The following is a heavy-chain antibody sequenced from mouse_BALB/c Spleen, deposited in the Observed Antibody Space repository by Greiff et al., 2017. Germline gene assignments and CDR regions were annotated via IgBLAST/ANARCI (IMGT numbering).Heavy chain of an antibody. D-gene: IGHD1-1*01. V-gene: IGHV5-12-2*01. J-gene: IGHJ2*01. CDR2: ISNGGGST. CDR1: GFTFSSYT. CDR3: ARHVGVVADYFDY. Sequence: EVKVVESGGGLVQPGGSLKLSCAASGFTFSSYTMSWVRQTPEKRLEWVAYISNGGGSTYYPDTVKGRFTISRDNAKNTLYLQMSSLKSEDTAMYYCARHVGVVADYFDYWGQGTTLTVSS.